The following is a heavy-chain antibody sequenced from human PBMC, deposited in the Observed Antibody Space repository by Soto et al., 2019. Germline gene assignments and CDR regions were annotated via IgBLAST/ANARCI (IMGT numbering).Heavy chain of an antibody. J-gene: IGHJ6*02. CDR3: ARLKLELPCGMDV. V-gene: IGHV4-34*01. Sequence: SETLSLTCAVYGGSFSGYYWSWIRQPPGKGLEWIGEINHSGSTNYNPSLKSRVAISVDTSKNQFSLKLSSVTAADTAVYYCARLKLELPCGMDVWGQGTTVTVSS. CDR2: INHSGST. CDR1: GGSFSGYY. D-gene: IGHD1-7*01.